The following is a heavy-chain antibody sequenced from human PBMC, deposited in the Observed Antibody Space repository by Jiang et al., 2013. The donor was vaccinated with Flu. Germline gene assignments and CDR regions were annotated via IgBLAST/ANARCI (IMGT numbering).Heavy chain of an antibody. V-gene: IGHV4-61*01. Sequence: GSGLVKPAETLSLTCTVSADSVSSGSDYWTWIRQPPGKELEWIGYVSYSGTTNYNPSLKSRVTVSRDESRNQFALTLTSMTEADTAVYFCARGVQFWHYYFDSWGQGIPVIV. D-gene: IGHD3-3*02. CDR3: ARGVQFWHYYFDS. CDR2: VSYSGTT. J-gene: IGHJ4*02. CDR1: ADSVSSGSDY.